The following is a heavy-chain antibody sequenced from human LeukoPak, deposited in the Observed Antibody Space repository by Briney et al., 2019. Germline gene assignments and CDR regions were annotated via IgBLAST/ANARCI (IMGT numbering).Heavy chain of an antibody. J-gene: IGHJ4*02. CDR2: IFGSGGSA. D-gene: IGHD6-19*01. Sequence: GGSLRLSCTASGFTFWVRQAPGKGLEWVSGIFGSGGSAHYADSVKGRFTISRDNSQNTVYQQMNSLRAEDTAVYYCGKTTTGYSSGRNPAWPVDYWGQGTLVTVSS. CDR3: GKTTTGYSSGRNPAWPVDY. V-gene: IGHV3-23*01. CDR1: GFT.